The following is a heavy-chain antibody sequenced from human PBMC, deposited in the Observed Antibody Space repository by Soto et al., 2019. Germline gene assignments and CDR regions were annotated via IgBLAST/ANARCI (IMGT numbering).Heavy chain of an antibody. D-gene: IGHD6-6*01. J-gene: IGHJ4*02. CDR1: GFTFSSYA. CDR2: ISIRGGDE. CDR3: ARGTIVARQHLDY. Sequence: QVQLVESGGGVVQPGKSLRLSCAASGFTFSSYAMHWARQAPGKGLEWVTVISIRGGDEYYAASVRGRFTISRDDSKNTLYLQIDSLRVEDTAVYYCARGTIVARQHLDYWGQGTLVTVSS. V-gene: IGHV3-30*03.